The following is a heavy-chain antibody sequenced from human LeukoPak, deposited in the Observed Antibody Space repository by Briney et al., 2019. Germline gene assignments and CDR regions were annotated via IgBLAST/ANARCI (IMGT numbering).Heavy chain of an antibody. J-gene: IGHJ4*02. V-gene: IGHV3-30*02. CDR3: VKDLWSGYYNGSLGN. CDR2: ISFDGSDK. D-gene: IGHD5-18*01. Sequence: GGSLRLSCAASGFTFKSFHMHWVRQAPGKGLEWVAFISFDGSDKKYPDSMKGRFSISRDNSKNTLSLQMNSLRREDTAVYYCVKDLWSGYYNGSLGNWGQGTLVTVSS. CDR1: GFTFKSFH.